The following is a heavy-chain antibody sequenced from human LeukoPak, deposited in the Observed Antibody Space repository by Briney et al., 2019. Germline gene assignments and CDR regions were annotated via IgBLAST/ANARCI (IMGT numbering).Heavy chain of an antibody. CDR1: GYKFTDDY. V-gene: IGHV1-2*02. CDR2: INPDSGFT. CDR3: APAAEAYTSWWKV. D-gene: IGHD3-16*01. J-gene: IGHJ4*02. Sequence: ASVKVSCKASGYKFTDDYMHWVRQAPGQGLEFIGCINPDSGFTNYAQKFKGRVTMTRDTSISTAYLEVRSLTSDDTAVYYCAPAAEAYTSWWKVWGQGSLVTVSS.